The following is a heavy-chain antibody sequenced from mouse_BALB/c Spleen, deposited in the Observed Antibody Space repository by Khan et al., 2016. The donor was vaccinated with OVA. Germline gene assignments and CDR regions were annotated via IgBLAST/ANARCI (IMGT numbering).Heavy chain of an antibody. V-gene: IGHV9-3-1*01. CDR1: GYTFTDYV. J-gene: IGHJ2*01. CDR3: ATCHGMY. Sequence: QIQLVQSGPELKKPGETVKISCKAAGYTFTDYVMNWVKQAPGKGLRWMGWINTYTGEPTYADDFKGRFAFSLETSASTAYLQINNLKNEDTATYFCATCHGMYWGQGTPLTVSS. CDR2: INTYTGEP. D-gene: IGHD6-1*01.